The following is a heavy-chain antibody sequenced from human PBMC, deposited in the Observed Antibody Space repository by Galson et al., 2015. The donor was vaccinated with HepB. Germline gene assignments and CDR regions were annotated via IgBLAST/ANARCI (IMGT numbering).Heavy chain of an antibody. Sequence: SVKVSCKASGYTFINYYIHWVRQAPGQGLEWMGFINPSDGRSTYAQKIQGRVTMTRDTSTSTVYMELSSLRSEDTAVYDCARVPYKTARPEGMDYYSAMHVWGQGTTVTVSS. CDR3: ARVPYKTARPEGMDYYSAMHV. D-gene: IGHD6-6*01. CDR2: INPSDGRS. CDR1: GYTFINYY. J-gene: IGHJ6*02. V-gene: IGHV1-46*01.